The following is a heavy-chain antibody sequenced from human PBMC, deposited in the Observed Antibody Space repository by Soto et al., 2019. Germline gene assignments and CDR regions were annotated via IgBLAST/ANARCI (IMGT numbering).Heavy chain of an antibody. J-gene: IGHJ4*02. CDR2: INAGNGNT. Sequence: ASVKVSCKASGYTFTGYAMHWVRQAPGQRLEWMGWINAGNGNTKYSQKFQGRVTITRDTSASTAYMDLSSLRSEDTAVYYCARAVAVPADFDYWGQGTRVTVSS. CDR3: ARAVAVPADFDY. D-gene: IGHD5-12*01. CDR1: GYTFTGYA. V-gene: IGHV1-3*01.